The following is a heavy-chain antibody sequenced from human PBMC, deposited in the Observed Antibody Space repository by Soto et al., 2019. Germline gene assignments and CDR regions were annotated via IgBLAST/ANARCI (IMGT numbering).Heavy chain of an antibody. CDR1: GFTFSNYW. V-gene: IGHV3-74*03. Sequence: EVQLVESGGGLVQPGGSLRLSCAASGFTFSNYWMYWVRQAPGKGLVWVSRVNNDGTDTTHADSVKGRFTISRDNAENTLYLQLNSLRAEDTAVYYCARGGLQHALDVWGEGSTVTVSS. J-gene: IGHJ6*04. D-gene: IGHD6-13*01. CDR2: VNNDGTDT. CDR3: ARGGLQHALDV.